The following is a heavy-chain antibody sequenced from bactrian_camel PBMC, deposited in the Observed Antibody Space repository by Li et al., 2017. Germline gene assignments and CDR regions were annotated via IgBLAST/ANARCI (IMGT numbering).Heavy chain of an antibody. CDR3: ATVAGSFSDDYARARAYVY. CDR1: GFIFSSYG. Sequence: HVQLVESGGGLVQPGGSLRLSCAASGFIFSSYGMSWVRQAPWKGLEWVSSIYSDGSDTYYAGSVKGRFTTSRDNAKNTVYLQMNSLKSEDTALYYCATVAGSFSDDYARARAYVYWGQGTQVTVS. CDR2: IYSDGSDT. J-gene: IGHJ4*01. V-gene: IGHV3S6*01. D-gene: IGHD4*01.